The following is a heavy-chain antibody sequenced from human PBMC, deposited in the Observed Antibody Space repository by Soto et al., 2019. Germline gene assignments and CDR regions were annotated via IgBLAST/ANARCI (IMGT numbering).Heavy chain of an antibody. D-gene: IGHD3-10*01. V-gene: IGHV3-64*01. Sequence: EVQLAESGGGLAQPGGSLRLSCAASGFTLSGYGMDWVRQAPGKGLEWVSGIRRNGGGTYYANSVKGRFTISRDNAKNTVYLDMGIKSPEDKDMDVYDCASGLWFYYLDYWGQGTLVTVSS. CDR1: GFTLSGYG. J-gene: IGHJ4*02. CDR2: IRRNGGGT. CDR3: ASGLWFYYLDY.